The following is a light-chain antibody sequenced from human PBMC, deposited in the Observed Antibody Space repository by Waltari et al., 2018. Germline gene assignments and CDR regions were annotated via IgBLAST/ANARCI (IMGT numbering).Light chain of an antibody. CDR2: DAS. J-gene: IGKJ2*01. CDR3: QQYKNWPPMYT. CDR1: QSVSSN. V-gene: IGKV3-15*01. Sequence: EIMMTQSPATLSVSPGERATLSCRASQSVSSNLVWYQQKPGQAPRLLIYDASTRATGIPARFSGSGSGTEFTLTISSLQSEDFAVYYCQQYKNWPPMYTFGQGTKLEIK.